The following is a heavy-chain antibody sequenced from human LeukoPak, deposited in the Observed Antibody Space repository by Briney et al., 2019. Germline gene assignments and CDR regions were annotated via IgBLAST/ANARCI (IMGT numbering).Heavy chain of an antibody. CDR2: IWYDGSNK. D-gene: IGHD3-16*01. Sequence: GGSLRLSCAASGFTFSSYGMHWVRQAPGKGLEWVAVIWYDGSNKYYADSVKGRFTISRDNSKNTLYLQMNSLRAEDTAVYYCARVHLITPGLDPWGEGTLVTVSS. V-gene: IGHV3-33*01. CDR1: GFTFSSYG. CDR3: ARVHLITPGLDP. J-gene: IGHJ5*02.